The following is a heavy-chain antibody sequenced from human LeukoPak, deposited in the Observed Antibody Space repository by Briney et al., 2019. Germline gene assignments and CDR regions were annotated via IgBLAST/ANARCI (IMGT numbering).Heavy chain of an antibody. CDR1: GGSISSYY. CDR3: ARGSSKVAGRTFLDY. Sequence: SETLSLTCTVSGGSISSYYWSWIRQPPGKGLEWIGYIYYSGSTNYNPSLKSRVTISVDTSKNQFSLKLSSVTAADTAVYYCARGSSKVAGRTFLDYWGQGTLVTVSS. J-gene: IGHJ4*02. CDR2: IYYSGST. V-gene: IGHV4-59*01. D-gene: IGHD6-19*01.